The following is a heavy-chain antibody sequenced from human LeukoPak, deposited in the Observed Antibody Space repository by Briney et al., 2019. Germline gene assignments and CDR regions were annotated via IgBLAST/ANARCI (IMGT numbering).Heavy chain of an antibody. D-gene: IGHD2-8*01. CDR1: GYTFTSYG. V-gene: IGHV1-18*01. CDR2: ISIYNNNT. Sequence: ASAKVSCKASGYTFTSYGISWVRQAPGQGLEWMGRISIYNNNTNYAQKLQGRVTMTTDTSTSTAYMELRSLRSDDTAVYYCARGSINGFDGPFDPWGQGTLVTVSS. J-gene: IGHJ5*02. CDR3: ARGSINGFDGPFDP.